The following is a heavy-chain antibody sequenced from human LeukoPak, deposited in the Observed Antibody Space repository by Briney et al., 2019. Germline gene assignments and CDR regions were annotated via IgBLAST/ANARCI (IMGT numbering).Heavy chain of an antibody. D-gene: IGHD6-6*01. J-gene: IGHJ4*02. CDR2: IYHSGST. CDR3: ARGVARSSKFHFSYYFDY. V-gene: IGHV4-34*01. Sequence: ASETLSLTCAVYGGSFSSYYWGWIRQPPGKGLEWIGSIYHSGSTYYNPSLKSRVTISVDTSKNQFSLNLSSVTAADTAVYYCARGVARSSKFHFSYYFDYWGQGTLVTVSS. CDR1: GGSFSSYY.